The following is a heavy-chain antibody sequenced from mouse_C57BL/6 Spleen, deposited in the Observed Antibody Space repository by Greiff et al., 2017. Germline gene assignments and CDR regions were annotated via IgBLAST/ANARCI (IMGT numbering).Heavy chain of an antibody. CDR3: AREKGLEAMDY. J-gene: IGHJ4*01. CDR1: GYSITSGYY. D-gene: IGHD2-4*01. CDR2: ISYDGSN. Sequence: EVQRVESGPGLVKPSQSLSLTCSVTGYSITSGYYWNWVRQFPGNKLEWMGYISYDGSNNYNPSLKNRISITSDTSKNQFFLKLNSVTTEDTATYYCAREKGLEAMDYWGQGTSVTVSS. V-gene: IGHV3-6*01.